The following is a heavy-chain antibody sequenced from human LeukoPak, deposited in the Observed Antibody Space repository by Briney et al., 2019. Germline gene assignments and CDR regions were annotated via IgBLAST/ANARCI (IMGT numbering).Heavy chain of an antibody. CDR2: VNHSGTA. D-gene: IGHD1-26*01. CDR1: GGSFSGYY. CDR3: ASLNPFSGRRNAFDI. J-gene: IGHJ3*02. Sequence: PSETLSLTCAVHGGSFSGYYWSWLRQPPGQGLEWIGEVNHSGTARYNPSLESRFTLSVDTSKSQSSLNVYCVTAADTAVYYCASLNPFSGRRNAFDIWGQGAMVTVSS. V-gene: IGHV4-34*01.